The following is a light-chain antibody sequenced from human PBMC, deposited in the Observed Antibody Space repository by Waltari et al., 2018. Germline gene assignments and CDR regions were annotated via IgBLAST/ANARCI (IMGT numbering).Light chain of an antibody. CDR2: EDN. CDR1: SGSIASNY. CDR3: QSYDSSTLWV. Sequence: NFMLTQPHSVSESPGKTVTISCTGSSGSIASNYVQWYQQRPGSAPTTGIYEDNQSPSGVPDRVSGSIDSSSNSASLTISGLKTEDEADYYCQSYDSSTLWVFGGGTKLTVL. J-gene: IGLJ3*02. V-gene: IGLV6-57*02.